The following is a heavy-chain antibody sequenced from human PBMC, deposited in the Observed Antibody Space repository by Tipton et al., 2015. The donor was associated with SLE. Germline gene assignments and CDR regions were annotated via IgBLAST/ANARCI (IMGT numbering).Heavy chain of an antibody. CDR1: GGSISSSSYY. CDR3: ARGGRIAARLWDY. V-gene: IGHV4-39*01. D-gene: IGHD6-6*01. CDR2: IYYSGST. J-gene: IGHJ4*02. Sequence: TLSLTCTVSGGSISSSSYYWGWIRQPPGKGLEWIGSIYYSGSTYYNPSLKSRVTISVDTSKNQFSLKLSSVTAADTAVYYCARGGRIAARLWDYWGQGTLVTVSS.